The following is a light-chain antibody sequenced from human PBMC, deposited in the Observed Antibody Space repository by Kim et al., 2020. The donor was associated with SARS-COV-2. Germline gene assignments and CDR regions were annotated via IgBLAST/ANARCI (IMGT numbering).Light chain of an antibody. Sequence: TLSLSPGERATLSCRASQSVSSYLAWYQQKPGQAPRLLIYDASNRATGIPARFSGSGSGTDFTLTISSLEPEDFAVYYCQQRSNWWTFGQGTKVEIK. CDR2: DAS. J-gene: IGKJ1*01. V-gene: IGKV3-11*01. CDR3: QQRSNWWT. CDR1: QSVSSY.